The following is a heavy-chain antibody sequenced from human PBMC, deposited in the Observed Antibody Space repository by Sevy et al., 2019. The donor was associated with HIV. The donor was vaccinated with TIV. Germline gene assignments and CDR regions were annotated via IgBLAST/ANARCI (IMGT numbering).Heavy chain of an antibody. CDR2: IIPIFGTA. V-gene: IGHV1-69*06. J-gene: IGHJ5*02. CDR3: ARDRVDCTNGVCYTGTSFDP. D-gene: IGHD2-8*01. CDR1: GGTLSSYA. Sequence: ASVKVSCKASGGTLSSYAISWVRQAPRQGLEWIGGIIPIFGTANYAQKFQGRVTITADKSTSTAYMELSSLRSEDTAVYYCARDRVDCTNGVCYTGTSFDPWGQGSLVTVSS.